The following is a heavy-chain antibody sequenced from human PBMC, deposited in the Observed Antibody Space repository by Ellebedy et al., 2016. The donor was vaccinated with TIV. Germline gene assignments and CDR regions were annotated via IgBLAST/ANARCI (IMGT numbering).Heavy chain of an antibody. D-gene: IGHD3-10*01. CDR3: ARGAVDTMVRGVYWYFDL. CDR2: IIPILGIA. Sequence: AASVKVSCKASGGTFSSYAISWVRQAPGQGLEWMGRIIPILGIANYAQKFQGRVTITADKSTSTAYMELSSLRSEDTAVYYCARGAVDTMVRGVYWYFDLWGRGTLVTVSS. V-gene: IGHV1-69*04. J-gene: IGHJ2*01. CDR1: GGTFSSYA.